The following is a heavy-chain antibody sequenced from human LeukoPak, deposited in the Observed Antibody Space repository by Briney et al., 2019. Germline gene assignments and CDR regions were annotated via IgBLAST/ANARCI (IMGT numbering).Heavy chain of an antibody. CDR3: AMPAPYDSLTPYYYGMDV. J-gene: IGHJ6*02. CDR1: GFTFSSYA. V-gene: IGHV3-23*01. CDR2: ISGSGGST. Sequence: GGSLRLSCAASGFTFSSYAMSWVRQAPGKGLEWVSAISGSGGSTYYADSVKGRFTISRDNSKNTLYLQMNSLRAEDTAVYYCAMPAPYDSLTPYYYGMDVWGQGTTVTVSS. D-gene: IGHD5-12*01.